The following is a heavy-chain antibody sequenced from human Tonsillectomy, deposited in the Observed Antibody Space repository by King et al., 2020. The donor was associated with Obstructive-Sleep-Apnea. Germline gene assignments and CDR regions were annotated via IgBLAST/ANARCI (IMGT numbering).Heavy chain of an antibody. Sequence: VQLVESGGDLVQPGGSLRLSCAASGFTFSSYWMSWFRQAPGKGLEWVANIKQDGSEKYYVDSVKGRFTISRDNAKNSLYLQMNSLRAEDTAVYYCASSRVDTTLVLDYWGQGTLVIVSS. D-gene: IGHD5-18*01. CDR2: IKQDGSEK. CDR1: GFTFSSYW. J-gene: IGHJ4*02. CDR3: ASSRVDTTLVLDY. V-gene: IGHV3-7*01.